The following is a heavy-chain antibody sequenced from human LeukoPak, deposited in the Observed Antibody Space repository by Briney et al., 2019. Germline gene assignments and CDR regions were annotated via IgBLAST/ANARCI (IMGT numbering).Heavy chain of an antibody. CDR2: INSDGSST. D-gene: IGHD3-10*01. V-gene: IGHV3-74*01. CDR3: ARSRGSGSYDSRFYMDV. CDR1: GFTFSSYW. Sequence: GGSLRLSCAASGFTFSSYWMHWVRQAPGKGLVWVSRINSDGSSTSYADSVKGRFTISRDNAKNTLYLQMNSLRAEDTAVYYCARSRGSGSYDSRFYMDVWGKGTTVTVSS. J-gene: IGHJ6*03.